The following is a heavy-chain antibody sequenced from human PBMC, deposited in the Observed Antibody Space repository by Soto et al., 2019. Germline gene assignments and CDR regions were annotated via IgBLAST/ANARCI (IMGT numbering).Heavy chain of an antibody. CDR2: IYYSGST. Sequence: SETLSLTCTVSGGSISSGDYYWSWIRQPPGKGLEWIGYIYYSGSTYYNPSLKSRVTISVDTSKNQFSLKLSSVTAADTAVYYCARVGVSRSGYPFHYWGQGTLVTVSS. D-gene: IGHD3-22*01. V-gene: IGHV4-30-4*01. CDR1: GGSISSGDYY. CDR3: ARVGVSRSGYPFHY. J-gene: IGHJ4*02.